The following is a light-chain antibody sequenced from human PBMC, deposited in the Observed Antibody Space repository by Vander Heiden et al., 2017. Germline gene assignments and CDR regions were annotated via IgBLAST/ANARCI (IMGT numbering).Light chain of an antibody. CDR1: DSVSSY. CDR2: DAS. Sequence: ILFSQSPATLALSPGARATLSCRASDSVSSYLAWYQQKPGQAPRIRINDASKRATGIPARISGSRSGTDVTLTISSLEAEEYAVYYCQQRTIWPPYTFGPGTKVDI. CDR3: QQRTIWPPYT. V-gene: IGKV3-11*01. J-gene: IGKJ3*01.